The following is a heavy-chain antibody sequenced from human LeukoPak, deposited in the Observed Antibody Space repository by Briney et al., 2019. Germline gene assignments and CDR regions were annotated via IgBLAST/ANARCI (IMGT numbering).Heavy chain of an antibody. V-gene: IGHV3-48*03. J-gene: IGHJ3*02. CDR2: ISSSGSTI. CDR3: ATSMIVAWSPLFDI. CDR1: GFTFCSYE. Sequence: GGSLRLSCAASGFTFCSYEMNWVRQAPGKGLEWVSYISSSGSTIYYADSVKGRFTISRDNAKNSLYLQMNSLRAEDTAVYYCATSMIVAWSPLFDIWGQGTMVTVSS. D-gene: IGHD3-22*01.